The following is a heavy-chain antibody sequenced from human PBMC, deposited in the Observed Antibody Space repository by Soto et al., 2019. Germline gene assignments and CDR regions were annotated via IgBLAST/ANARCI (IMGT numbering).Heavy chain of an antibody. D-gene: IGHD3-10*01. CDR2: ILNDGSNR. J-gene: IGHJ6*02. CDR1: GFTFSNYG. CDR3: ARDDEYSGNGMDV. V-gene: IGHV3-33*01. Sequence: QVQLVESGGGVVQPGRSLRLSCAASGFTFSNYGMHWLGQAPGKGLEWVAVILNDGSNRYHADSVKDRFTISRDNSKNMLYLQMNSLRAEDTAVYYCARDDEYSGNGMDVWGQGTTVTVS.